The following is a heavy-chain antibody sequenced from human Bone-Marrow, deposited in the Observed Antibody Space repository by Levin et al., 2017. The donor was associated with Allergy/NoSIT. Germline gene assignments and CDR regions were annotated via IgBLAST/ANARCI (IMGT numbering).Heavy chain of an antibody. CDR1: GFTFDDYG. D-gene: IGHD2-15*01. CDR3: ARGLGYCSGGSCSEYYFDY. Sequence: GGSLRLSCAASGFTFDDYGMSWVRQAPGKGLEWVSGINWNGGSTGYADSVKGRFTISRDNAKNSLYLQMNSLRAEDTALYHCARGLGYCSGGSCSEYYFDYWGQGTLVTVSS. V-gene: IGHV3-20*01. CDR2: INWNGGST. J-gene: IGHJ4*02.